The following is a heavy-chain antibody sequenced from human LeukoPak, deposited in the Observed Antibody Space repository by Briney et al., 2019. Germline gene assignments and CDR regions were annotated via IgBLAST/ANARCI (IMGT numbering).Heavy chain of an antibody. CDR1: GGSISSHY. Sequence: SETLSLTCTVSGGSISSHYWSWIRQPPGMGLEWIGYIYYSGSTNYNPSLKSRVTISVDTSKNQFSLKLSSVTAADTAVYYCAKGGGYFPFDYWGQGTLVTVSS. CDR3: AKGGGYFPFDY. V-gene: IGHV4-59*11. CDR2: IYYSGST. D-gene: IGHD3-10*01. J-gene: IGHJ4*02.